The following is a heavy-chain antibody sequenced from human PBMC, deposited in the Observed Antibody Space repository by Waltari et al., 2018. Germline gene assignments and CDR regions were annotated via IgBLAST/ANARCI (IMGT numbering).Heavy chain of an antibody. J-gene: IGHJ4*02. Sequence: EVQLVESGGGLVKPGGSLRLSCAASGFTFSIHSMAWVRQAPGKGLEWISVLSSRSYDRIYADSVRGRFIISRDNAQNSLYLQLYDLRADDTAIYYCARGSTTLTRHLDYWGQGTLVTVSS. CDR1: GFTFSIHS. CDR2: LSSRSYDR. D-gene: IGHD5-12*01. CDR3: ARGSTTLTRHLDY. V-gene: IGHV3-21*02.